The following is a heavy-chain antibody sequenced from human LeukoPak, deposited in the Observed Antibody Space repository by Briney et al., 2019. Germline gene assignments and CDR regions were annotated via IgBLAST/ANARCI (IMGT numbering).Heavy chain of an antibody. Sequence: GGSLRLSCAASGFTFSTYIMNWVRQGPGKGLEWLSSISSGGNYIYYADSVKGRFTISRDNAKNSLYLQTKSLRAEDTAVYYCARPPDYWGQGTLVTVSS. J-gene: IGHJ4*02. CDR1: GFTFSTYI. CDR3: ARPPDY. V-gene: IGHV3-21*01. CDR2: ISSGGNYI.